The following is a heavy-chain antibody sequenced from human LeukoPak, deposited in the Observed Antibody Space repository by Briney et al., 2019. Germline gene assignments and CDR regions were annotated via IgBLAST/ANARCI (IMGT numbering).Heavy chain of an antibody. D-gene: IGHD6-6*01. J-gene: IGHJ4*02. Sequence: SQTLSLTCAISGDSVSSNSDAWNWIRQSPSRGLEWLGRTYYRSKWYNDYAVSVKSRITINPDTSKNQFSLQLNSVTPEDTAVYYCARALSTSPYSSSSYYDYWGQGTLVTVSS. V-gene: IGHV6-1*01. CDR3: ARALSTSPYSSSSYYDY. CDR2: TYYRSKWYN. CDR1: GDSVSSNSDA.